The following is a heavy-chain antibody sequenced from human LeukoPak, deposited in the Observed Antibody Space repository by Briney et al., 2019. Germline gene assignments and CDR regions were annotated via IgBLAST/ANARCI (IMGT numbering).Heavy chain of an antibody. V-gene: IGHV4-59*08. Sequence: SETLSLTCTVSGGSFSGYYWGWIRQPPGQGLECVGYIYSSGDTAYNPSLKSRLTIAIDTSKNQFSLTLTSVTAADTALYYCARHVYGEGMVVWGKGTTVTVSS. CDR1: GGSFSGYY. J-gene: IGHJ6*04. CDR2: IYSSGDT. D-gene: IGHD4-17*01. CDR3: ARHVYGEGMVV.